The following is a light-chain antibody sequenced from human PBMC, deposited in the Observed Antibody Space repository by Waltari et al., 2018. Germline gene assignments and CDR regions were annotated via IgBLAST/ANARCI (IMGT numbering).Light chain of an antibody. CDR2: GAS. J-gene: IGKJ1*01. Sequence: ELVLTQSPATLSVSPGDRAILTCRTSQTLNNNLAWFQQKPGQSPRLLIYGASARASGVPARFSGSGSGTEFTLTITSLQSEDFAVYYCQQSHALPPWTFGQGTRV. CDR1: QTLNNN. CDR3: QQSHALPPWT. V-gene: IGKV3-15*01.